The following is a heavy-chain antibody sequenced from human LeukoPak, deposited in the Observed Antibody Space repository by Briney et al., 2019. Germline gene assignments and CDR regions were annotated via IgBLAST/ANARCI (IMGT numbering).Heavy chain of an antibody. J-gene: IGHJ4*02. CDR2: ISSSSSYI. V-gene: IGHV3-21*01. CDR3: ARDPGEADFDY. Sequence: GGSLRLSCAASGFTFSSYSMNWVRQAPGKGLEWVSSISSSSSYIYYADSVKGRFTISRDNAKNPLYLQMNSLRAEDTAVYYCARDPGEADFDYWGQGTLVTVSS. D-gene: IGHD1-26*01. CDR1: GFTFSSYS.